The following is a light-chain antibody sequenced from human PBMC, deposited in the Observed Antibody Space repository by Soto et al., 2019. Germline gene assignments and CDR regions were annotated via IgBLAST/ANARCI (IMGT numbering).Light chain of an antibody. CDR3: SSYTTSRAYV. Sequence: QSALTQPASVSGSPGQSITISCTGTSSDVGAYNYVSWYQQQSGKAPKLMIHEVNKRPSGVSHRFSGPKSGNTASLTISGLQAEDEADYYCSSYTTSRAYVFGIGTKLTVL. J-gene: IGLJ1*01. V-gene: IGLV2-14*01. CDR1: SSDVGAYNY. CDR2: EVN.